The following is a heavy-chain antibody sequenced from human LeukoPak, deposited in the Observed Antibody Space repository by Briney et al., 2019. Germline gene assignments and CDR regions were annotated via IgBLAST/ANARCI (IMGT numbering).Heavy chain of an antibody. CDR1: GFTLKQSW. CDR2: IKSETDGGTT. D-gene: IGHD4-11*01. CDR3: ARYDYSSFRRYYKSTDV. V-gene: IGHV3-15*01. J-gene: IGHJ6*04. Sequence: GGSLRLSCTASGFTLKQSWVSWVRQAPGKGLEWVGHIKSETDGGTTEYASPVRGRFAISRDDSKDTVFLQMNSLKTEDTAVYFGARYDYSSFRRYYKSTDVWGKGTTVAVSS.